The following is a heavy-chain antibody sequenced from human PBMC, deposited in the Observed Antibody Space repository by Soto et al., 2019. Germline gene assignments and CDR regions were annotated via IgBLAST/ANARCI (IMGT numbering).Heavy chain of an antibody. CDR3: ARAGGLGAVAADY. CDR1: GGSISSGGYS. J-gene: IGHJ4*02. Sequence: QLQLQESGSGLVKPSQTLSLTCAVSGGSISSGGYSWSWIRQPPGKGLEWIGYIYHSGSTYYHPSLKSRVTISVDRSKNQFSRKLSSVTAADTAVYYGARAGGLGAVAADYWGQGTLVTVSS. D-gene: IGHD6-19*01. CDR2: IYHSGST. V-gene: IGHV4-30-2*01.